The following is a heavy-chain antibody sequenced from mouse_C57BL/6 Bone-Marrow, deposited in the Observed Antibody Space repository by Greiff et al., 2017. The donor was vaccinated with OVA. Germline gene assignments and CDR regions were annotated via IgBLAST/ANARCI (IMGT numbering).Heavy chain of an antibody. V-gene: IGHV1-26*01. Sequence: VQLQQSGPELVKPGASVKISCKASGYTFTDYYMNWVKQSHGKSLEWIGDINPNNGGTSYNQKFKGKATLTVDKSSSTAYMELRSLTSEDSAVYYCARRRIYYDYDADYWGQGTTLTVSS. CDR2: INPNNGGT. J-gene: IGHJ2*01. CDR3: ARRRIYYDYDADY. D-gene: IGHD2-4*01. CDR1: GYTFTDYY.